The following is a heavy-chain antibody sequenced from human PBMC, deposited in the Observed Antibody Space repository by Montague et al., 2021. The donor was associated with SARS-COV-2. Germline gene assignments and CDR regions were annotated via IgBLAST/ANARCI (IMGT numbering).Heavy chain of an antibody. CDR3: ARHVGSYNAGLQY. V-gene: IGHV4-39*01. D-gene: IGHD1-14*01. CDR1: GDSLNKNPYY. J-gene: IGHJ4*01. CDR2: VWYSGFT. Sequence: SETLSLTCSVSGDSLNKNPYYWGWVRQPPGKGLEWIGSVWYSGFTYSNPSLGSRVAVSIDTSRNQFSLELRSVAANDTAVYYCARHVGSYNAGLQYWGRGSLVTVAS.